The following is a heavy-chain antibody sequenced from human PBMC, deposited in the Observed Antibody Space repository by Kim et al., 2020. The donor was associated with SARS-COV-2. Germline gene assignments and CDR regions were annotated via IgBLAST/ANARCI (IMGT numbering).Heavy chain of an antibody. CDR1: GFTVSSNY. V-gene: IGHV3-53*04. Sequence: GGSLRLSCAASGFTVSSNYMSWVRQAPGKGLEWVSVIYSGGSTYYADSVKGRFTISRHNSKNTLYLQMNSLRAEDTAVYYCARERRSYAAGGGSYYYYYYMDVWGKGTTVTVSS. CDR2: IYSGGST. CDR3: ARERRSYAAGGGSYYYYYYMDV. J-gene: IGHJ6*03. D-gene: IGHD6-13*01.